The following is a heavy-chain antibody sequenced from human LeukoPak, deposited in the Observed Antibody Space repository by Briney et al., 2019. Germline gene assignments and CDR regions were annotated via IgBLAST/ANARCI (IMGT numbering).Heavy chain of an antibody. CDR2: IRYDGSNK. V-gene: IGHV3-30*02. CDR1: GFTFSSYG. D-gene: IGHD5-12*01. J-gene: IGHJ4*02. CDR3: AKAKGYDMVFDY. Sequence: GGSLRLSCAASGFTFSSYGMHWVRQAPGKGLEWVAFIRYDGSNKYYADSVKGRFTISRDNSKNTLYLQMNSLRAEDTAVYYCAKAKGYDMVFDYWGQGTLVTVSS.